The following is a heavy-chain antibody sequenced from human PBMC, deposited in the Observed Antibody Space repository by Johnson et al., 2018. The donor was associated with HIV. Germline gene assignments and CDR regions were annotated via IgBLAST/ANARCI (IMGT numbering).Heavy chain of an antibody. J-gene: IGHJ3*01. V-gene: IGHV3-9*01. CDR1: GFTFDDLA. CDR3: ARGGLGYQNIHDPFDV. Sequence: VQLVESGGDLVQPGRSLRLSCTAPGFTFDDLAMHWVRQVPGKGLEWVSRITWNGGSIVHADSVKGRFTISRDNAKNSLYVQMNSLRAEDTALYYCARGGLGYQNIHDPFDVWGQGTMVTVSS. D-gene: IGHD3-16*02. CDR2: ITWNGGSI.